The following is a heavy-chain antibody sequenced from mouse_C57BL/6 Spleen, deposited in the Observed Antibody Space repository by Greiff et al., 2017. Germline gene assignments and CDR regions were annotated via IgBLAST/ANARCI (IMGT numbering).Heavy chain of an antibody. J-gene: IGHJ2*01. CDR2: INPNNGGT. CDR1: GYTFTDYY. V-gene: IGHV1-26*01. CDR3: ARFMGGSSFDY. Sequence: VQLQQSGPELVKPGASVKISCKASGYTFTDYYMNWVKQSHGKSLEWIGDINPNNGGTSYNQKFKGKATLTVDKSSSTAYMELRSLTSEDSAVYYCARFMGGSSFDYWGQGTTLTVSS. D-gene: IGHD1-1*01.